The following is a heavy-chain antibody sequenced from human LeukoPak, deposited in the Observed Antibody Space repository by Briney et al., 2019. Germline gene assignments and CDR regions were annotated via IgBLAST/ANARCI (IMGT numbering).Heavy chain of an antibody. V-gene: IGHV1-46*01. D-gene: IGHD5-18*01. Sequence: GASVKVSCKASGYTFTSYYMHWVRQAPGQGLEWMGIINPSGGSTGYAQKFQGRVTITADESTSTAYMELSSLRSEDTAVYYCARSDNVDTAMVNPEMATIFDYWGQGTLVTVSS. CDR3: ARSDNVDTAMVNPEMATIFDY. CDR2: INPSGGST. J-gene: IGHJ4*02. CDR1: GYTFTSYY.